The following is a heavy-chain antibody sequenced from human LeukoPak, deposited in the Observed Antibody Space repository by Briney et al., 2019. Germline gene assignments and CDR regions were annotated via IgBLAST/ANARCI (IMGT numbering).Heavy chain of an antibody. J-gene: IGHJ4*02. CDR1: GFTFSDYY. CDR2: ISSSGSTI. D-gene: IGHD6-13*01. CDR3: AKDGPGYSSSWSFDY. V-gene: IGHV3-11*04. Sequence: GGSLRLSCAASGFTFSDYYMSWIRQAPGKGLEWVSYISSSGSTIYYADSVKGRFTISRDNSKNTLYLQMNSLRAEDTAVYYCAKDGPGYSSSWSFDYWGQGTLVTVSS.